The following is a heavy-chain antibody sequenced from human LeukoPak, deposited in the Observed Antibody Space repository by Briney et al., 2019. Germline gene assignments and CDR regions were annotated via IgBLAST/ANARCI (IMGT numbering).Heavy chain of an antibody. D-gene: IGHD6-6*01. J-gene: IGHJ5*02. Sequence: PSETLSLTCTVSGGSISSHYWSWIRQPPGKGLEWIGYIYTSGSTNYNPSLKSRVTISVDTSKNQFSLKLSSVTAADTAVYYCARHEYSSSSYHWFDPWGQGTLVTVSS. V-gene: IGHV4-4*09. CDR2: IYTSGST. CDR3: ARHEYSSSSYHWFDP. CDR1: GGSISSHY.